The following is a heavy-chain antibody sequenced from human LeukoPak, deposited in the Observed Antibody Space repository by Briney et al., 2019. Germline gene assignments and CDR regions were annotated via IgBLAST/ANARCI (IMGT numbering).Heavy chain of an antibody. J-gene: IGHJ4*02. D-gene: IGHD4-17*01. CDR2: INHSGST. Sequence: SETLSLTCAVYGGSFSGYYWSWIRQPPGKGLEWIGEINHSGSTNYNPSLKSRVTISVDTSKNQFSLKLSSVTAADTAVYYCAREKEVLYGDYGGPDYWGQGTLVTVSS. V-gene: IGHV4-34*01. CDR1: GGSFSGYY. CDR3: AREKEVLYGDYGGPDY.